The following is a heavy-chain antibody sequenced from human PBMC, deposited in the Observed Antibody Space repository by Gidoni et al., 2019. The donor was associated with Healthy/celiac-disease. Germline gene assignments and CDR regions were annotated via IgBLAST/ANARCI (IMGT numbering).Heavy chain of an antibody. CDR2: IGTAGDP. J-gene: IGHJ2*01. CDR3: ARVNCSSTSCHGWYFDL. Sequence: EVQLVESGGGLVKPGGSLRLSCPASGFTFSRYDMHWVRQATGNGLEWVSAIGTAGDPYYPGSVKGRFTISRENAKNSLYLQMNSLRAGDTAVYYCARVNCSSTSCHGWYFDLWGRGTLVTVSS. CDR1: GFTFSRYD. V-gene: IGHV3-13*05. D-gene: IGHD2-2*01.